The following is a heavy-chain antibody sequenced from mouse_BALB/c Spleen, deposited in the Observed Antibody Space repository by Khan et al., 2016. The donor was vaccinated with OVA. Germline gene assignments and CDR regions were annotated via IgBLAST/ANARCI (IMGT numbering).Heavy chain of an antibody. CDR2: INTYTGEP. CDR1: GYTFTDYV. J-gene: IGHJ2*01. V-gene: IGHV9-3-1*01. CDR3: ARFHGGY. Sequence: QILLVQSGPELKKPGETVKISCKASGYTFTDYVMNWVKQAPGKGLRWMGWINTYTGEPTYADDFKGRFAFSLETSASTAYLQINNLKNEDTATYFCARFHGGYWGQGTTLTVSS.